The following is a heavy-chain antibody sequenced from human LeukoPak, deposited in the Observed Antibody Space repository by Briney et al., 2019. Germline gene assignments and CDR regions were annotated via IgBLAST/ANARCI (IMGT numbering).Heavy chain of an antibody. CDR1: GYTFTGDY. D-gene: IGHD3-10*01. V-gene: IGHV1-2*02. Sequence: ASVKVSCKASGYTFTGDYMHWVRQAPGQGLEWMGWINPNSGGTNYAQKFQGRVTMTRDTSISTAYMELSRLRSDDTAVYYCARGHMVRGVMGYYYYYMDVWGKGTTVTVSS. CDR3: ARGHMVRGVMGYYYYYMDV. CDR2: INPNSGGT. J-gene: IGHJ6*03.